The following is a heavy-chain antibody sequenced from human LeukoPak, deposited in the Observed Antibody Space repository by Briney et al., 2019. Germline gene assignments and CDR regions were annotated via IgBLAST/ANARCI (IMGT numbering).Heavy chain of an antibody. Sequence: GRSLRLSCAASGFTFSSYAMHWVRQAPGKGLEWVAVISYDGSNKYYADSVKGRFTISRDNSKNTLYLQMNSLRAEDTAVYYCAKFSFFITMVRGVIGHDAFDIWGQGTMVTVSS. CDR1: GFTFSSYA. CDR2: ISYDGSNK. J-gene: IGHJ3*02. D-gene: IGHD3-10*01. V-gene: IGHV3-30-3*02. CDR3: AKFSFFITMVRGVIGHDAFDI.